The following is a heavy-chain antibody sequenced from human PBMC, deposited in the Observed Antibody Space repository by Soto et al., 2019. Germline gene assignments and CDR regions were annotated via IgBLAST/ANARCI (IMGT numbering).Heavy chain of an antibody. CDR3: ARDRYSSGWSRLHWFDP. CDR1: GGTFSSYA. D-gene: IGHD6-19*01. J-gene: IGHJ5*02. V-gene: IGHV1-69*05. Sequence: SVKVSCKASGGTFSSYAISWVRQAPGQGLEWMGWIIPISGTANYAQKFQGRVTMTRNTSISTAYMELSSLRSEDTAVYYCARDRYSSGWSRLHWFDPWGQGTLVTVSS. CDR2: IIPISGTA.